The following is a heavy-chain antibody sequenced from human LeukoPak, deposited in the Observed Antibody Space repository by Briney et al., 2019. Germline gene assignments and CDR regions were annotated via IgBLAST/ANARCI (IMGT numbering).Heavy chain of an antibody. J-gene: IGHJ4*02. D-gene: IGHD4-23*01. Sequence: GGSPRLSCAASGFTVSSNYMSWVRQAPGKGLEWVSVIYSGGSTYYADSVKGRFTISRDNSKNTLYLQMNSLRAEDTAVYYCARGLATVVTLFDYWGQGTLVTVSS. V-gene: IGHV3-53*05. CDR1: GFTVSSNY. CDR3: ARGLATVVTLFDY. CDR2: IYSGGST.